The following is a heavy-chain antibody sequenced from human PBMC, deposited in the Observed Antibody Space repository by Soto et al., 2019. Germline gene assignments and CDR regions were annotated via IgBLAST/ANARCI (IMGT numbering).Heavy chain of an antibody. V-gene: IGHV1-8*01. CDR2: MNPNSGNT. CDR1: GYTFTSYD. D-gene: IGHD6-13*01. Sequence: GASVKVSCKASGYTFTSYDINWVRQATGQGLEWMGWMNPNSGNTGYAQKFQGRVTMTRNTSISTAYMELSSLRSEDTAVYYCARGGGSSWYWWNNWFDPWGQGTLVTVS. J-gene: IGHJ5*02. CDR3: ARGGGSSWYWWNNWFDP.